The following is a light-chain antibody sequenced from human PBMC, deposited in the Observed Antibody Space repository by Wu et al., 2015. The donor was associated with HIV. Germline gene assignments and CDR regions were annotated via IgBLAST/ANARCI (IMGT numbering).Light chain of an antibody. J-gene: IGKJ2*01. V-gene: IGKV1-39*01. CDR3: QQSFXVPRT. CDR2: EAT. Sequence: DIDMAQSPSSLSASVGDTITITCRASQSVDDFLNWYQQVPGKAPKLLVFEATTLQRGVPSRFSGKQLGTDFTLTINRLQPEDFATYFCQQSFXVPRTFGQGTKVELK. CDR1: QSVDDF.